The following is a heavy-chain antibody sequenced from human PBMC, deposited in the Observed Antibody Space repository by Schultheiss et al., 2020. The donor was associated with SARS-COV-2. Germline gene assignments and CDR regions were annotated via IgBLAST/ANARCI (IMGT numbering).Heavy chain of an antibody. CDR3: ARGITPKENAFDI. V-gene: IGHV1-2*02. J-gene: IGHJ3*02. D-gene: IGHD4-23*01. CDR2: IIPNSGGT. CDR1: GYTFTSYA. Sequence: ASVKVSCKASGYTFTSYAISWVRQAPGQGLEWMGGIIPNSGGTNYAQKFQGRVTMTRDTSISTAYMELSRLRSDDTAVYYCARGITPKENAFDIWGQGTMVTVSS.